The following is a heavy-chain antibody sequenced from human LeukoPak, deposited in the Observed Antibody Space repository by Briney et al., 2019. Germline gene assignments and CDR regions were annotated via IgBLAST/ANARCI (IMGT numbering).Heavy chain of an antibody. J-gene: IGHJ4*02. CDR3: ATDNPYSSGFEFDY. CDR1: GYTLTELS. V-gene: IGHV1-24*01. D-gene: IGHD3-22*01. CDR2: FDPVDGET. Sequence: AASVTVSCKVSGYTLTELSMHWVRQAPGKGLEWMGGFDPVDGETIYAQKFQGRVTMTEDTSTDTAYMELSSLRSEDTAVYYCATDNPYSSGFEFDYWGQGTLVTLSS.